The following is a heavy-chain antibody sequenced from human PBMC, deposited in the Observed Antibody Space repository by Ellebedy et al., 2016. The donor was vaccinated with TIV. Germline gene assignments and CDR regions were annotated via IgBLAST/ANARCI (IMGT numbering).Heavy chain of an antibody. J-gene: IGHJ3*02. Sequence: GGSLRLSCAASGFTFSSYAMSWVRQAPGKGLEWVSAISGSGGSTYYADSVKGRFTISRDNSKNTLYLQMNSLRAEDTAVYYCARTMIVVPQRMVSAFDIWGQGTMVTVSS. CDR3: ARTMIVVPQRMVSAFDI. CDR1: GFTFSSYA. CDR2: ISGSGGST. D-gene: IGHD3-22*01. V-gene: IGHV3-23*01.